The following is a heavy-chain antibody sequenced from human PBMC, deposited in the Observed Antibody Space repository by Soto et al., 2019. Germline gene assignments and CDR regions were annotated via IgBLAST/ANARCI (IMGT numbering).Heavy chain of an antibody. CDR2: INPNGGST. D-gene: IGHD2-2*01. CDR3: ATDLGYCSSTSCSYYYYYGMDV. Sequence: ASVKVSCKAPGDTFTSYYMHWVRQAPGHGLEWMGVINPNGGSTRFAQKFQGRVTMTSDTSTSTVYMELRGLTSEDTAVYYCATDLGYCSSTSCSYYYYYGMDVWGQGTTVTVSS. V-gene: IGHV1-46*01. CDR1: GDTFTSYY. J-gene: IGHJ6*02.